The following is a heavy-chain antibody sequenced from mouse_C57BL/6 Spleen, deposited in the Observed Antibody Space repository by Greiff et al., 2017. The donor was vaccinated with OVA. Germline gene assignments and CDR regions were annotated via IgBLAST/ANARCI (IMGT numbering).Heavy chain of an antibody. D-gene: IGHD1-1*01. Sequence: QVQLQQSGAELVKPGASVTISCTASGYAFSSYWVHWVQQRPGKGLEWIGQIYPGDGDTNYNGKFKGKATLTADTSSSTSYMQLSSLTSEDSAFYCGERREYYDYVPFEYWGKGTTLTVAS. CDR3: ERREYYDYVPFEY. V-gene: IGHV1-80*01. J-gene: IGHJ2*01. CDR2: IYPGDGDT. CDR1: GYAFSSYW.